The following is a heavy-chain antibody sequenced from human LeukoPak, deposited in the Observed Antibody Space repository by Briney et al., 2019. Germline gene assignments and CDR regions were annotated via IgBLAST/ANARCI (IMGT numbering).Heavy chain of an antibody. CDR3: AKQLGYCSDGSCYFPY. CDR1: GFTFNSYG. V-gene: IGHV3-33*06. Sequence: PGGSLRLSCAASGFTFNSYGMNWVRQAPGKGLEWVAVIWYDGSKTYYADSVQGRFTISRDNSKSTLCLQMNSLRAEDTAVYYCAKQLGYCSDGSCYFPYWGQGTLVTVSS. D-gene: IGHD2-15*01. J-gene: IGHJ4*02. CDR2: IWYDGSKT.